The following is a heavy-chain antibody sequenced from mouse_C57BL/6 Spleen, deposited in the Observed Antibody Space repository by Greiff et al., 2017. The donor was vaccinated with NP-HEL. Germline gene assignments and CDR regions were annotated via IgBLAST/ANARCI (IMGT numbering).Heavy chain of an antibody. J-gene: IGHJ4*01. V-gene: IGHV1-53*01. Sequence: QVQLQQPGTELVKPGASVKLSCKASGYTFTSYWMHWVKQRPGQGLEWIGNINPSNGDTNYNGKFKGKATLTADKSSSTAYMQLSSLTAEDSAVYFCAREDYYDEGPYYYAMDYWGQGTSVTVSS. CDR2: INPSNGDT. CDR1: GYTFTSYW. D-gene: IGHD1-1*01. CDR3: AREDYYDEGPYYYAMDY.